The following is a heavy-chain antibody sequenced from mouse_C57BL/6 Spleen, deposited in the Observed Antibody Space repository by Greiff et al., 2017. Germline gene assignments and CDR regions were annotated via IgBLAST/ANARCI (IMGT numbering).Heavy chain of an antibody. Sequence: EVQLVESGGGLVKPGGSLKLSCAASGFTFTSYAMYWVRQTPAKSLEWVATISAGGSYTYYPDNVKGRFTISRDNAKNNLYLRMSQLKSEDTAMYYCAREDYGSSSKDYWGQGTTLTVSS. CDR1: GFTFTSYA. V-gene: IGHV5-4*01. CDR3: AREDYGSSSKDY. J-gene: IGHJ2*01. D-gene: IGHD1-1*01. CDR2: ISAGGSYT.